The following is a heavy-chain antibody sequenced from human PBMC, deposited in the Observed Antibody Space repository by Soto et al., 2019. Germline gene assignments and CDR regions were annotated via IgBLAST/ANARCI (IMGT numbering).Heavy chain of an antibody. V-gene: IGHV4-59*01. CDR3: ASGLTIFGVVVGFDP. CDR1: GGSISSYY. Sequence: QVQLQESGPGLVKPSETLSLTCTVSGGSISSYYWSWIRQPPGKGLEWIGYIYYSGSTNYNPSLTTRVTISVDTSKNQFSLKLSSVTAADTAVYYCASGLTIFGVVVGFDPWGQGTLVTVSS. D-gene: IGHD3-3*01. J-gene: IGHJ5*02. CDR2: IYYSGST.